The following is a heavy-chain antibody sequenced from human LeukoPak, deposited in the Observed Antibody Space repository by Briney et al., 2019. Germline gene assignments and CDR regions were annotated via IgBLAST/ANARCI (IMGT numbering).Heavy chain of an antibody. Sequence: GGSLRLSCAASGVTFSSYAMSWVRQAPGKGLEWVSGISDSVDSTHYADSVKGRFTISRDNSKNTLYLQMNSLRAEDTALYYCAKDLARIGARQSDYWGQGTLVTVSS. V-gene: IGHV3-23*01. J-gene: IGHJ4*02. CDR3: AKDLARIGARQSDY. CDR2: ISDSVDST. CDR1: GVTFSSYA. D-gene: IGHD6-6*01.